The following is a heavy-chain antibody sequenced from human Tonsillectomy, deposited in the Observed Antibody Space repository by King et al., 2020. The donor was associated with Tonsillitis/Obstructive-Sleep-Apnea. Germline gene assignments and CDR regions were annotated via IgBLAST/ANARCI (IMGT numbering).Heavy chain of an antibody. J-gene: IGHJ3*01. D-gene: IGHD3-22*01. CDR3: ARDDSSGYRSLDL. Sequence: VQLVESGGGLVQPGGSLTLSCVASGFTLTNHWMNWVRQAPGKGLEWVADINRDGSGKHYGASGRGRFTVSRDNAENSVYLRMNSLRAEDTAVYYCARDDSSGYRSLDLWGQGTMVIVSS. CDR2: INRDGSGK. CDR1: GFTLTNHW. V-gene: IGHV3-7*03.